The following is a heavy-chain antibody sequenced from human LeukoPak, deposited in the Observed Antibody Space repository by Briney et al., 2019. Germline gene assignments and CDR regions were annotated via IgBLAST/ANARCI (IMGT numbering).Heavy chain of an antibody. CDR1: GFTFSSYS. CDR3: ARDPSVVPAAVSWFDP. V-gene: IGHV3-21*01. J-gene: IGHJ5*02. D-gene: IGHD2-2*01. CDR2: ISSTGTYI. Sequence: GGSLRLSCAASGFTFSSYSMNWVRQAPGKGLEWVSSISSTGTYIYYADSVKGRFTISRDNAKNSLYLQMNSLRAEDTAVYYCARDPSVVPAAVSWFDPWGQGTLVTVSS.